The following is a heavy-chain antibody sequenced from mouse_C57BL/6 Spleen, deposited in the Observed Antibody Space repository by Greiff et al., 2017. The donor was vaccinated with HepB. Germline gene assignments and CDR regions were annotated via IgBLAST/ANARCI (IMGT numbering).Heavy chain of an antibody. CDR2: IDPSDSYT. D-gene: IGHD1-1*01. CDR1: GYTFTSYW. J-gene: IGHJ2*01. CDR3: ARTVVEYFDY. Sequence: QVQLQQPGAELVMPGASVKLSCKASGYTFTSYWMHWVKQRPGQGLEWIGEIDPSDSYTNYNQKFKGKSTLTVDKSSNTAYMQLSSLTSEDSAVYYCARTVVEYFDYWGQGTTLTVSS. V-gene: IGHV1-69*01.